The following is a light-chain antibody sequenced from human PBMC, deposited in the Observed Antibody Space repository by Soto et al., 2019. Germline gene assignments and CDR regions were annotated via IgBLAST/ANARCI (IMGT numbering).Light chain of an antibody. CDR1: QSVSSS. CDR3: QQYNNWWT. V-gene: IGKV3-15*01. Sequence: EVVMTQSPATLSMSPGERVTLSCRASQSVSSSLAWYQQKPGQAPRLLIYGASTRATGIPDRVSGSGSETEFTLTISSLQAEDFAIYYCQQYNNWWTFGQGTKVEIK. J-gene: IGKJ1*01. CDR2: GAS.